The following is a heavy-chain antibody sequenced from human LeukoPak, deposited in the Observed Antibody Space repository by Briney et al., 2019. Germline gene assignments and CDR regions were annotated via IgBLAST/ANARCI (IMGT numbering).Heavy chain of an antibody. CDR3: ARDDTSAHFFDY. CDR2: ISSSSSHM. Sequence: GGSLRVSCAASGFTFRIYSMNWVRLARGKGLEWVSSISSSSSHMYYADSVKGRFTISRDNAKNSLYLQMNTLRAEDTAVYYCARDDTSAHFFDYWGQGTLVTVSS. J-gene: IGHJ4*02. V-gene: IGHV3-21*01. CDR1: GFTFRIYS. D-gene: IGHD3-10*01.